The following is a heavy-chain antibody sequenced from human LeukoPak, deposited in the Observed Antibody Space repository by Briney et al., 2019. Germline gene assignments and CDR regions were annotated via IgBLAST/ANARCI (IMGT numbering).Heavy chain of an antibody. D-gene: IGHD3-3*01. J-gene: IGHJ5*02. CDR3: AREGTIFGVVTIPP. V-gene: IGHV4-30-2*01. CDR2: IYHSGST. Sequence: QTSQTLSLTCTVSGGSISSGGYYWSWIRQPPGKGLEWIGYIYHSGSTYYNPSLKSRVTISVDRSKDQFSLKLSSVTAADTAVYYCAREGTIFGVVTIPPWSQGTLVTVSS. CDR1: GGSISSGGYY.